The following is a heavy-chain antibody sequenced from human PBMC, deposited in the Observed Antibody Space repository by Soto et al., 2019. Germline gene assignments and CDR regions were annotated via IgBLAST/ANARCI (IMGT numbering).Heavy chain of an antibody. D-gene: IGHD3-10*01. CDR3: AREEYYYGSGAFLAY. J-gene: IGHJ4*02. CDR2: IIPILGIA. V-gene: IGHV1-69*08. Sequence: QVQLVQSGAEVKKPGSSVKVSCKASGGTFSSYTISLVRQAPGQGLEWMGRIIPILGIANYAQKFQGRVTITANKSPSTAYMELSSLRSEDTAVYYCAREEYYYGSGAFLAYWGQGTLVTVSS. CDR1: GGTFSSYT.